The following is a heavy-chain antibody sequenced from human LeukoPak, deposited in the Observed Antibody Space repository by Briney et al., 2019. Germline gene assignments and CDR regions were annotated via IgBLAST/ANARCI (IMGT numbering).Heavy chain of an antibody. D-gene: IGHD5-18*01. J-gene: IGHJ6*02. V-gene: IGHV1-69*13. CDR2: IIPIFGTA. Sequence: SVKVSCKASGGTFSSYAISWVRQAPGQGLEWMGGIIPIFGTANYAQKFQGRVTITADESTSTAYMELSSLRSEDTAVYYCATVGIQLWPKSSYYYGMDVWGQGTTVTVSS. CDR3: ATVGIQLWPKSSYYYGMDV. CDR1: GGTFSSYA.